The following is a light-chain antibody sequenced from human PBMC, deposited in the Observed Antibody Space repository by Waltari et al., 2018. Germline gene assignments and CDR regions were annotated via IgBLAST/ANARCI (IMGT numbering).Light chain of an antibody. V-gene: IGKV1-33*01. CDR3: QQYDNLPLT. J-gene: IGKJ4*01. Sequence: DIQMTQSPSSLSASVGDRVTITCQASQDISSYLNWYQQKPGKAPKLLIYDASNLETGVPSRFSGSGSGTDFTFTISSLQPGDIATYYCQQYDNLPLTFGGGTKVEIK. CDR2: DAS. CDR1: QDISSY.